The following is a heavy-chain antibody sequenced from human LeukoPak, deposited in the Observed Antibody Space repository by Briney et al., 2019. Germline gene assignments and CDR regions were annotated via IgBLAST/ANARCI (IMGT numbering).Heavy chain of an antibody. CDR1: GFTFSSYG. CDR3: AKDLRSSFFDY. V-gene: IGHV3-33*06. D-gene: IGHD6-13*01. Sequence: PGRSLRLSCAASGFTFSSYGMHWVRQAPGKGPEWVAVIWYDGSNKYYADSVKGRFTISRDNSKNTLYLQMNSLRAEDTAVYYCAKDLRSSFFDYWGQGTLVTVSS. J-gene: IGHJ4*02. CDR2: IWYDGSNK.